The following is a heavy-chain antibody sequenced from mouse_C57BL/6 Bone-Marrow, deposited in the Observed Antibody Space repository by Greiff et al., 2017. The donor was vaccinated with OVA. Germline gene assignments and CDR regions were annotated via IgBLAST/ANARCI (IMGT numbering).Heavy chain of an antibody. J-gene: IGHJ1*03. Sequence: EVKLMESEGGLVQPGSSMKLSCTASGFTFSDYYMAWVRQVPEKGLEWVANINYDGSSTYYLDSLKSRFIISRDNAKNILYLQMSSLKSEDTATYYCARDEGPYFDVWGTGTTVTVSS. CDR3: ARDEGPYFDV. CDR1: GFTFSDYY. V-gene: IGHV5-16*01. CDR2: INYDGSST.